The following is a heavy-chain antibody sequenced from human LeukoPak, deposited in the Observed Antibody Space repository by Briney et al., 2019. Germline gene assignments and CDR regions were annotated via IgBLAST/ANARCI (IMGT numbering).Heavy chain of an antibody. V-gene: IGHV4-34*01. J-gene: IGHJ6*03. D-gene: IGHD5-18*01. CDR3: ARGERGYSYATGYYYYMDV. CDR2: INHSGST. CDR1: GGSFSGYY. Sequence: SETLSLTCAFYGGSFSGYYWSWIRQPPGKGLEWIGEINHSGSTNYNPSLKSRVTISVDTSKNQFSLKLSSVTAADTAVYYCARGERGYSYATGYYYYMDVWGKGTTVTVSS.